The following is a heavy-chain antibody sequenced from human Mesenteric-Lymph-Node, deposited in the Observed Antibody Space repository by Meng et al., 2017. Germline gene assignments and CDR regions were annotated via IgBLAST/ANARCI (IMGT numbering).Heavy chain of an antibody. CDR2: FYFGRST. CDR1: VCSMSGSSYY. D-gene: IGHD3-10*01. CDR3: AREIGARSGYIY. V-gene: IGHV4-39*07. J-gene: IGHJ1*01. Sequence: GPGWGMRSETLSLACSVSVCSMSGSSYYWGWLRQSPGKGLEWIGSFYFGRSTFINPSLRSRATISVDTSKSQYSLRLTSVTAADTAIYYCAREIGARSGYIYWSLGTLVTVSS.